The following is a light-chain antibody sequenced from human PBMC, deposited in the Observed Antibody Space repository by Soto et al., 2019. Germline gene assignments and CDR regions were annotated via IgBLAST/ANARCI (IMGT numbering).Light chain of an antibody. V-gene: IGKV3-15*01. J-gene: IGKJ1*01. Sequence: ELVLTHSPAILSFSPGERATLSFRASQSVSNDFLAWYQQKLGQAPRVLIYGASTRATGIPARFSGSGSGTEFTLTISSLQSEDFAVYYCQEYNTWPWTFGQGTKVDI. CDR3: QEYNTWPWT. CDR2: GAS. CDR1: QSVSNDF.